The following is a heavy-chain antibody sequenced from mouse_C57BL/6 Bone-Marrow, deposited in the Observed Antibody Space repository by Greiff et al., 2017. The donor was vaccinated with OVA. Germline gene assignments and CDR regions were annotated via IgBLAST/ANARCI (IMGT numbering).Heavy chain of an antibody. V-gene: IGHV1-53*01. CDR3: ARGDYGSSWYFDV. Sequence: QVQLQQPGTELVKPGASVKLSCKASGYTFTSYWMHWVKQRPGQGLEWIGNINPSNGGTNYNEKFKSKATLTVDKSSSTAYMQLSSLTSEDSAVYDCARGDYGSSWYFDVGGTGTTVTVSS. J-gene: IGHJ1*03. CDR2: INPSNGGT. D-gene: IGHD1-1*01. CDR1: GYTFTSYW.